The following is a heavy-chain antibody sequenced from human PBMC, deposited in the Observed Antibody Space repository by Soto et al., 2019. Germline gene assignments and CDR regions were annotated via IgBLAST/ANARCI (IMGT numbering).Heavy chain of an antibody. Sequence: LRLSCAACGFTFSSHTMNWVRQAPGKGLEWVSYITSTSSTKYYADSVKGRFTISRDNAKNSLYLQMNSLRDEDTAVYYCARRITMVRGPYYYYAMDVWGQGTTVTVSS. D-gene: IGHD3-10*01. V-gene: IGHV3-48*02. J-gene: IGHJ6*02. CDR2: ITSTSSTK. CDR3: ARRITMVRGPYYYYAMDV. CDR1: GFTFSSHT.